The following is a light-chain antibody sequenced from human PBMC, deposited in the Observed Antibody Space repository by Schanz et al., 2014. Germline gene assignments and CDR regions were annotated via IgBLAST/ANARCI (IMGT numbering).Light chain of an antibody. CDR1: QSVNTN. Sequence: EVVMTQSPATLSVSPGERATLSCRASQSVNTNLAWYQQKPGQAPRLLIYGASTRATGIPARFSGSGSGTDFTLTISSLEPEDFAVYYCQQRSNWPPIFTFGPGTTVHLK. CDR3: QQRSNWPPIFT. V-gene: IGKV3-11*01. CDR2: GAS. J-gene: IGKJ3*01.